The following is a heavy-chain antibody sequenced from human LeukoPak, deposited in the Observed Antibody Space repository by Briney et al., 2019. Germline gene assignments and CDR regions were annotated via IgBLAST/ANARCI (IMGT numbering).Heavy chain of an antibody. CDR1: GGSISSGSYY. J-gene: IGHJ4*02. D-gene: IGHD4-17*01. V-gene: IGHV4-30-4*07. Sequence: SETLSLTCTVSGGSISSGSYYWSWIRQPPGKGLEWIGYIYFSGSTYYNPSLKSRVTIAVDTSKNQFSLKLSSVTAADTALYYCARVSYDDFTFDSWGQGTLATVSS. CDR3: ARVSYDDFTFDS. CDR2: IYFSGST.